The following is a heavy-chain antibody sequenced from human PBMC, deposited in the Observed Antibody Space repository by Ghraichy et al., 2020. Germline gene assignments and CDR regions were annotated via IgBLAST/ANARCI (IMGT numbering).Heavy chain of an antibody. Sequence: SETLSLTCTVSGGSISSYYWSWIRQPPGKGLEWIGYIYYSGSTNYNPSLKSRVTISVDTSKNQFSLKLSSVTAADTAVYYCASNFRRRRGIAAPRDAFDIWGQGTMVTVSS. CDR2: IYYSGST. D-gene: IGHD6-13*01. J-gene: IGHJ3*02. CDR3: ASNFRRRRGIAAPRDAFDI. V-gene: IGHV4-59*01. CDR1: GGSISSYY.